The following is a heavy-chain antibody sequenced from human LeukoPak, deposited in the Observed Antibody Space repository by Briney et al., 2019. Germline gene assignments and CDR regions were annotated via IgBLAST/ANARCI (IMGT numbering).Heavy chain of an antibody. CDR3: ARGAVAGYNWFDP. V-gene: IGHV4-34*01. CDR2: INHSGST. Sequence: PSETLSLTCAVYGGSFSGYYWSWLRQPPGKGLEWIGEINHSGSTNYNPSLKSRVTISVDTSKNQFPLKLSSVTAADTAVYYCARGAVAGYNWFDPWGQGTLVTVSS. D-gene: IGHD6-19*01. CDR1: GGSFSGYY. J-gene: IGHJ5*02.